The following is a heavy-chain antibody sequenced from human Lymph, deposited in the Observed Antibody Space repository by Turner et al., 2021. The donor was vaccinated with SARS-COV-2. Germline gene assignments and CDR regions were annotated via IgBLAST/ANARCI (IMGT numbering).Heavy chain of an antibody. J-gene: IGHJ4*02. V-gene: IGHV3-9*01. D-gene: IGHD1-26*01. Sequence: EVQLVESGGGLVQPGRSLRLSCAASGFTFDDYAMHWVRQAPWKGLEWVSGINWSGGSIAYADSVKGRFTISRDNPKNSLYLQMNSLRAEDTAFYYCAKDLAGTYYSSFDYWGQGTLVTVSS. CDR3: AKDLAGTYYSSFDY. CDR1: GFTFDDYA. CDR2: INWSGGSI.